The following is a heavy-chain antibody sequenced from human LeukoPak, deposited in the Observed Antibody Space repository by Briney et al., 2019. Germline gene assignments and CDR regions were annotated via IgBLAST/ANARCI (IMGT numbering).Heavy chain of an antibody. V-gene: IGHV4-39*07. J-gene: IGHJ5*02. D-gene: IGHD3-22*01. CDR3: ARGYGNYYDSSGYYRRANWFDP. CDR1: GGSISSSSYY. CDR2: IYYSGST. Sequence: SETLSLTCTVSGGSISSSSYYWGWIRQPPGKGLEWIGSIYYSGSTYYNPSLKSRVTISVDTSKNQFCLTLSSVTAADTAVYYCARGYGNYYDSSGYYRRANWFDPWGQGTWVTVSS.